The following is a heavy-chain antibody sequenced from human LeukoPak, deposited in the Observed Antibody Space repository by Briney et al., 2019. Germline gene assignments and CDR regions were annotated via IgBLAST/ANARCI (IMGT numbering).Heavy chain of an antibody. CDR3: ARGGSSGYFYPLLDY. CDR1: GASITIYY. D-gene: IGHD3-22*01. CDR2: IYYSGNT. V-gene: IGHV4-59*07. Sequence: SDTLSLTCTVSGASITIYYWTWIRQPPGKGLEGIGDIYYSGNTDYNPSLKSRVTISLDTSKKQFSLKLSSVTSADTAVYYCARGGSSGYFYPLLDYWGQGTLVTVSS. J-gene: IGHJ4*02.